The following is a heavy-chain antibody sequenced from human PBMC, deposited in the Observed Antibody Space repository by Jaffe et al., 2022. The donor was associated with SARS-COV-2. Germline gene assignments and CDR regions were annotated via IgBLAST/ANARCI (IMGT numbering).Heavy chain of an antibody. Sequence: QVQLVESGGGVVQPGRSLRLSCAASGFTFSSYGMHWVRQAPGKGLEWVAVISYDGSNKYYADSVKGRFTISRDNSKNTLYLQMNSLRAEDTAVYYCATLAVSWEWEMDVWGQGTTVTVSS. D-gene: IGHD6-19*01. CDR2: ISYDGSNK. V-gene: IGHV3-30*03. CDR1: GFTFSSYG. CDR3: ATLAVSWEWEMDV. J-gene: IGHJ6*02.